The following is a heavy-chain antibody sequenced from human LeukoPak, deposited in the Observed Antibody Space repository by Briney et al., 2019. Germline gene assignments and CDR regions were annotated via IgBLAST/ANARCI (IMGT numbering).Heavy chain of an antibody. V-gene: IGHV1-2*02. CDR3: SIVGATVWYFDL. J-gene: IGHJ2*01. CDR2: INPNSGGT. D-gene: IGHD1-26*01. CDR1: GYTFTGYH. Sequence: ASVKVSCKASGYTFTGYHMHWVRQAPGQGLEWMGWINPNSGGTNYAQKFQGRVTMTRDTSISTAYMDLSRLRSDDTAVYYCSIVGATVWYFDLWGRGTLVTVSS.